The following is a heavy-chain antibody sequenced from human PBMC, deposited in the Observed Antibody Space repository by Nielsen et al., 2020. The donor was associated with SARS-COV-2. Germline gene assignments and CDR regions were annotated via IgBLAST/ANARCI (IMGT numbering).Heavy chain of an antibody. J-gene: IGHJ4*02. CDR3: ARITPSSGWDY. CDR1: GYTFTSFA. D-gene: IGHD6-19*01. V-gene: IGHV1-3*01. CDR2: INAGNGNT. Sequence: ASVQVSCKTSGYTFTSFAIHWVRPPPAQSLEWMGWINAGNGNTKYSQKFQGRVTMTRDTSANTAYMELSRLSSEDTAVYYCARITPSSGWDYWGQGTLVTVSS.